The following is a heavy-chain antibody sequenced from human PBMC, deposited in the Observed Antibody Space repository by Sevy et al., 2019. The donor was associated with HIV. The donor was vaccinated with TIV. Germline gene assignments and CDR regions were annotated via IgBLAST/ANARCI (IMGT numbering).Heavy chain of an antibody. D-gene: IGHD6-19*01. CDR3: AGVAGGLAGGYYYYMDV. CDR1: QFTFSDYT. J-gene: IGHJ6*03. V-gene: IGHV3-48*02. Sequence: GGSLRLSCAASQFTFSDYTMHWVRQSPGKGLEWVSYISSVGTVYYADSVKGRFTISRDNAKSPVYLQMNSLRDEDTAVYYCAGVAGGLAGGYYYYMDVWGKGTTVTVSS. CDR2: ISSVGTV.